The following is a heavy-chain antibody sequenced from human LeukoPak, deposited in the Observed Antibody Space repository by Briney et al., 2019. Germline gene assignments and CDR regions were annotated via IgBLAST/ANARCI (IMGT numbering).Heavy chain of an antibody. CDR1: GGPISSGGYY. Sequence: SETLSLTCTVSGGPISSGGYYWSWIRQHPGKGLEWIGYIYYSGSTYYNPSLKSRVTISVDTSKNQFSLKLSSVTAADTAVYYCAREIYYDSSGYYDWFDPWGQGTLVTVSS. D-gene: IGHD3-22*01. CDR2: IYYSGST. J-gene: IGHJ5*02. CDR3: AREIYYDSSGYYDWFDP. V-gene: IGHV4-31*03.